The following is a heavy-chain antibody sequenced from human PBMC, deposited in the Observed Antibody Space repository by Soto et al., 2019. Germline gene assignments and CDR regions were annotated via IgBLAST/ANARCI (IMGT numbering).Heavy chain of an antibody. CDR2: FDPEDGET. CDR1: GYTLTELS. V-gene: IGHV1-24*01. CDR3: ASGCITGTCDAFDI. D-gene: IGHD1-7*01. J-gene: IGHJ3*02. Sequence: ASVKVSCKVSGYTLTELSMHWVRQAPGKGLEWMGGFDPEDGETIYAQKFQGRVTMTEDTSTDTAYMELSSLRSEDTAVYYCASGCITGTCDAFDIWGQGTMVTV.